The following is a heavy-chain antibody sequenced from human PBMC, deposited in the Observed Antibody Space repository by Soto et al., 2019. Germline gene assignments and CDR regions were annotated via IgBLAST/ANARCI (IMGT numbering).Heavy chain of an antibody. J-gene: IGHJ5*02. CDR2: ISYDGRNE. V-gene: IGHV3-30*18. D-gene: IGHD2-15*01. CDR3: VKDFGSGYLQVGADL. Sequence: QVQLVESGGGVVQPGRSLRLSCRASGFAFSSRGMHWVRQAPGKGLEWVALISYDGRNEKYAESLEGRFTISRDNSESTLYLQMNGLRPDDAAVYYCVKDFGSGYLQVGADLWGQGTQVTVSS. CDR1: GFAFSSRG.